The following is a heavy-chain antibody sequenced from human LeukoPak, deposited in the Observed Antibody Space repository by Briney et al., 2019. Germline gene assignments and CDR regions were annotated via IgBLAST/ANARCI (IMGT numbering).Heavy chain of an antibody. Sequence: SVKVSCTAXGYTFTXYCMHWVRQAPGQGLEWMGIINPSGGSTSYAQKFQGRVTMTRDTSTSTVYMELSSLRSEDTAVYYCARDASGSYEIDYWGQGTLVTVSS. D-gene: IGHD1-26*01. CDR2: INPSGGST. CDR1: GYTFTXYC. J-gene: IGHJ4*02. V-gene: IGHV1-46*01. CDR3: ARDASGSYEIDY.